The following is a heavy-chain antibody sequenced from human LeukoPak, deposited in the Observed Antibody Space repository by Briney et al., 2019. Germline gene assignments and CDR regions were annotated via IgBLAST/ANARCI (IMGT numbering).Heavy chain of an antibody. Sequence: ASVKVSCKASGYTFTSYGISWVRQAPGQGLEWMGWISAYNGYTNYAQKLQGRVTMTTDTSTSTAYMELRSLRADDTAVYYCARGHYYDTSAYARYWGQGTLVTVSP. CDR1: GYTFTSYG. CDR3: ARGHYYDTSAYARY. J-gene: IGHJ4*02. V-gene: IGHV1-18*01. CDR2: ISAYNGYT. D-gene: IGHD3-22*01.